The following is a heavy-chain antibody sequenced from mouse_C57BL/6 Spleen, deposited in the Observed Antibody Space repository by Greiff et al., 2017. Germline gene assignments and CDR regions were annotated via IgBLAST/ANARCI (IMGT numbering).Heavy chain of an antibody. CDR3: ARFGEEYDGFDY. Sequence: QVQLQQSGAELVRPGTSVKVSCKASGYAFTNYLIEWVKQRPGQGLEWIGVINPGSGGTNYNEKFKGKTTLTADKSSSTAYMQLSSLTSEDSAVYFCARFGEEYDGFDYWGQGTTLTVSS. CDR2: INPGSGGT. CDR1: GYAFTNYL. V-gene: IGHV1-54*01. D-gene: IGHD2-12*01. J-gene: IGHJ2*01.